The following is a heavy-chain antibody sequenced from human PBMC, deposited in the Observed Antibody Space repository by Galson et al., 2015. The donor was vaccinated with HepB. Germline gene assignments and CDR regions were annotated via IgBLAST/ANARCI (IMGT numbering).Heavy chain of an antibody. J-gene: IGHJ6*02. CDR1: GGTFSSYA. V-gene: IGHV1-69*13. CDR2: IIPIFGTA. Sequence: SVKVSCKASGGTFSSYAISWVRQAPGQGLEWMGGIIPIFGTANYAQKFQGRVTITADESTSTAYMELSSLRSEDTAVYYCAIKHRGGKTYTTIRFGEQRNYYYYGMDVWGQGTTVTVSS. CDR3: AIKHRGGKTYTTIRFGEQRNYYYYGMDV. D-gene: IGHD3-10*01.